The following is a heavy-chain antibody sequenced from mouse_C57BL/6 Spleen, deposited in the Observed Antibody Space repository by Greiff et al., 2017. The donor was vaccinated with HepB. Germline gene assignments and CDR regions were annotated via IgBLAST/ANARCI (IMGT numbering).Heavy chain of an antibody. Sequence: QVQLQQPGAELVKPGASVKLSCKASGYTFTSYWMHWVKQRPGQGLEWIGMIHPNSGSTNYNEKFKSKATLTVDKSSSTAYMKLSSLTSEDSAVYYCARGGITTVVEGYWGQGTTLTISS. D-gene: IGHD1-1*01. J-gene: IGHJ2*01. CDR2: IHPNSGST. CDR3: ARGGITTVVEGY. V-gene: IGHV1-64*01. CDR1: GYTFTSYW.